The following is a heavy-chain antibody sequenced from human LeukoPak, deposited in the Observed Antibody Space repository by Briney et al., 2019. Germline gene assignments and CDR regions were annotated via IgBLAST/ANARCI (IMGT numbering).Heavy chain of an antibody. CDR3: ARDGEIQLWQLNTYYYYYYMDV. D-gene: IGHD5-18*01. CDR2: INPSGGST. V-gene: IGHV1-46*01. Sequence: GASVKVSCKASGYTFTRYYMHWVRQAPGQGLEWMGIINPSGGSTNYAQKLQGRVTMTTDTSTSTAYMELRSLRSDDTAVYYCARDGEIQLWQLNTYYYYYYMDVWGKGTTVTISS. CDR1: GYTFTRYY. J-gene: IGHJ6*03.